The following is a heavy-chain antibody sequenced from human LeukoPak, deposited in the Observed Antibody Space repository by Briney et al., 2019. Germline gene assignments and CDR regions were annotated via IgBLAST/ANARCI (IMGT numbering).Heavy chain of an antibody. CDR2: ISGSGDST. CDR1: GFTFSTYA. V-gene: IGHV3-23*01. Sequence: GGSLRLSCGASGFTFSTYAMSWVGQAPGKGLEWVSAISGSGDSTYYADSVKGRFTISRGNSKNTLYLQMNSLRAEDTAVYYCAKERCSGGSCSTTPDYWGQGTLVTVSS. CDR3: AKERCSGGSCSTTPDY. J-gene: IGHJ4*02. D-gene: IGHD2-15*01.